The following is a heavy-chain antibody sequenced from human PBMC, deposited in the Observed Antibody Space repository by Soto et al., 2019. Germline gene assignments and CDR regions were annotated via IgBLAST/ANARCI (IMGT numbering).Heavy chain of an antibody. J-gene: IGHJ4*02. D-gene: IGHD3-16*01. CDR2: ISATGGGT. CDR1: GFKFSNYA. V-gene: IGHV3-23*01. Sequence: GGSLRLSCAASGFKFSNYAMSWVRQAPGKWLEWVSLISATGGGTYYADSVKGRFTISRDNSHNTLYLQVHSLTAEDTAVYYCAKDRGAGGNSAFYFDFWGQEXQVTVYS. CDR3: AKDRGAGGNSAFYFDF.